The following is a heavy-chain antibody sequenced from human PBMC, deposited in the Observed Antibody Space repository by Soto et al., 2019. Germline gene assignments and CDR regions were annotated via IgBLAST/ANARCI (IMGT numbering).Heavy chain of an antibody. CDR2: IYYSGST. D-gene: IGHD3-22*01. J-gene: IGHJ4*01. V-gene: IGHV4-59*12. CDR1: GGSISSYY. Sequence: SETLSLTCTVSGGSISSYYWSWIRQPPGKGLEWIGYIYYSGSTNYNPSLKSRVTISVDTSKNQFSLKLSSVTAADTAVYYCARRGGYYDNYELSYFDSWGQGTLVTVS. CDR3: ARRGGYYDNYELSYFDS.